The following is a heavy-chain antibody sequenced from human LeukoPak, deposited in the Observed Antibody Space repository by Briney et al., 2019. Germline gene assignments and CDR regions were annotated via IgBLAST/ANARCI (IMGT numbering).Heavy chain of an antibody. D-gene: IGHD6-13*01. Sequence: GRSLRLSCAASGFTSSSYGMHWVRQAPGKGLEWVAVISYDGTNKFYADSVKGRFTISRDNSKNTLFLQMNSLRAGDTALYYCAKELYSTTWFDYWGQGTLVTVSS. J-gene: IGHJ5*01. CDR2: ISYDGTNK. CDR1: GFTSSSYG. CDR3: AKELYSTTWFDY. V-gene: IGHV3-30*18.